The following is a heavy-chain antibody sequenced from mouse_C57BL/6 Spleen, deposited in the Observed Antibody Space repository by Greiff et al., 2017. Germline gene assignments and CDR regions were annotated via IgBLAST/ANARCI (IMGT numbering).Heavy chain of an antibody. D-gene: IGHD6-5*01. J-gene: IGHJ3*01. V-gene: IGHV1-52*01. CDR1: GYTFTSYW. CDR3: ALCGGFAY. Sequence: QVQLQQPGAELVRPGSSVKLSCKASGYTFTSYWMHWVKQRPVQGLEWIGNIDPSDSGTNYNQKFKDKATLTVDKSSSTAYMQLSSLTSEDSAVCYCALCGGFAYWGQGTLVTVSA. CDR2: IDPSDSGT.